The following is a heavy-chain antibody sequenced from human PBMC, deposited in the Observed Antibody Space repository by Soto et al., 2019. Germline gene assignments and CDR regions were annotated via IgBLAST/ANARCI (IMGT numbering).Heavy chain of an antibody. V-gene: IGHV1-2*02. J-gene: IGHJ4*02. CDR2: INPNNGGT. CDR3: ARDPGPYGDYSY. CDR1: GYTFTGSY. Sequence: ASVKVSCKASGYTFTGSYMHWVRQSPGQGLEWMGWINPNNGGTNYVRKFQDRVTMTRDTSITTAYMELSGLRSDDTAVYYCARDPGPYGDYSYWGQGTLVTVSS. D-gene: IGHD4-17*01.